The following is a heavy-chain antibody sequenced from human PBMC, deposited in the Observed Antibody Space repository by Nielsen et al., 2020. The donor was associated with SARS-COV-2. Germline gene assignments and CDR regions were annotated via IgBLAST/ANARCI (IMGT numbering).Heavy chain of an antibody. CDR1: GFPFSSHW. Sequence: GASLHISCAATGFPFSSHWMHRVRHAPWKGLVRVSRINRDGSSTSYAASVKGRFTISRDNSKNTTYLQVNCLRAEDTAVYYCARALPGKYSSSWYVDDAFDIWGQGAIVTVSS. J-gene: IGHJ3*02. CDR2: INRDGSST. V-gene: IGHV3-74*01. D-gene: IGHD6-13*01. CDR3: ARALPGKYSSSWYVDDAFDI.